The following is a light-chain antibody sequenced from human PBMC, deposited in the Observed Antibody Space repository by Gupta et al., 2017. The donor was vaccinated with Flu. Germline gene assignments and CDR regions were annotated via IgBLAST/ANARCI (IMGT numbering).Light chain of an antibody. CDR2: WAS. V-gene: IGKV4-1*01. CDR1: QSVLYSSNNKNY. CDR3: QQDDSTPIT. J-gene: IGKJ4*01. Sequence: DIVMTQSPDSLAVSLGERATIHCKSSQSVLYSSNNKNYLAWHQQKPGQPPKLLIYWASARESGVPDRFSGSGSGTDFTLTISSLQAEDVAVYYCQQDDSTPITFGGGTKVEIK.